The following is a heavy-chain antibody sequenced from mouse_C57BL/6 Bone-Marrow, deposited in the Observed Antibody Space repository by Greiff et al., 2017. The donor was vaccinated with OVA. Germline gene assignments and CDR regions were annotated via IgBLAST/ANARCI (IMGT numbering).Heavy chain of an antibody. Sequence: VQLQQPGAELVKPGASVKLSCKASGYTFTSYWMHWVKQRPGQGLEWIGMIHPNSGSTNYNEKFKSKATLTVDKSSSTAYMQLSSLTSEDSAVYYCARRGADYGSRGYAMDDWGQGTTVTVSS. V-gene: IGHV1-64*01. CDR3: ARRGADYGSRGYAMDD. CDR2: IHPNSGST. J-gene: IGHJ4*01. CDR1: GYTFTSYW. D-gene: IGHD1-1*01.